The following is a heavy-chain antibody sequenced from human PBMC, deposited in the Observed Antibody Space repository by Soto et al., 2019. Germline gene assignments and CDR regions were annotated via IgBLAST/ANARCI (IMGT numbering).Heavy chain of an antibody. V-gene: IGHV1-69*02. D-gene: IGHD3-3*01. Sequence: GASVKVSCKASGGTFSRNTISWVRQAPGQGLEWMGRIIPILGIANYAQKFQERVTIMRDMSTSTAYMELSSLRSEDTAVYYCAADYDFWSGHYTFDYWGQGTLVTVSS. CDR1: GGTFSRNT. CDR3: AADYDFWSGHYTFDY. J-gene: IGHJ4*02. CDR2: IIPILGIA.